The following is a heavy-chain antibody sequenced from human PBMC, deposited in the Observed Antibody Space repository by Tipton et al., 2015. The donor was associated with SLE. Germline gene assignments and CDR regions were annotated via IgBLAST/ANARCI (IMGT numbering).Heavy chain of an antibody. Sequence: TLSLTCTVSGGSVSSGIYYWTWIRQPPGKGLEWIGYMYCSGSTNYNPSLKSRVTISVDTSKNQFSLKLSSVTAADTAVYYCARGMKQLPVDYWGQGTLVTVSS. J-gene: IGHJ4*02. D-gene: IGHD6-6*01. CDR3: ARGMKQLPVDY. CDR1: GGSVSSGIYY. CDR2: MYCSGST. V-gene: IGHV4-61*01.